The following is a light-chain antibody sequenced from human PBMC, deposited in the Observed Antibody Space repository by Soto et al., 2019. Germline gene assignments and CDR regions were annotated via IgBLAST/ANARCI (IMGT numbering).Light chain of an antibody. CDR1: QSVSSS. V-gene: IGKV3-20*01. Sequence: EIVLTQSPATLSLSPGERATLSCRASQSVSSSLAWYQQKPGQAPRLLIYDASNRATGIPARFSGSGSGTDFTLTISSLEPEDFAVYYCQQYGSSPTFGEGTRLEIK. CDR3: QQYGSSPT. CDR2: DAS. J-gene: IGKJ5*01.